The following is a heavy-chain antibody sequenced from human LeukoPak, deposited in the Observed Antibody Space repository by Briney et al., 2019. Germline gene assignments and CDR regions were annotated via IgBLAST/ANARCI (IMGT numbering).Heavy chain of an antibody. D-gene: IGHD6-13*01. CDR1: GYTFTSYY. CDR3: ASDLPSRRYIAAAGRGMDV. Sequence: ASVKVSCKASGYTFTSYYMHWVRQAPGQGLEWMGIINPSGGSTSYAQKFQGRVTMTRDMSTSTVYMELSSLRSEDTAVYYCASDLPSRRYIAAAGRGMDVWGKGTTVTVSS. V-gene: IGHV1-46*01. J-gene: IGHJ6*04. CDR2: INPSGGST.